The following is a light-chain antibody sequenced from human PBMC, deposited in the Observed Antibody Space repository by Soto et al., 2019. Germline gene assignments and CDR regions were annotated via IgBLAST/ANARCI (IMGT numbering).Light chain of an antibody. J-gene: IGKJ4*01. V-gene: IGKV1-27*01. CDR2: AAS. CDR3: QKYNSAPRT. Sequence: DIQMTQSPSSLSASAGCMVTITVRSSLPISNYLAWYHQKPGTIPNLLIYAASTLQAGVPSRFTGSGSATDFPLTIGSLQSEDDEAYYCQKYNSAPRTLGGGTKVDSK. CDR1: LPISNY.